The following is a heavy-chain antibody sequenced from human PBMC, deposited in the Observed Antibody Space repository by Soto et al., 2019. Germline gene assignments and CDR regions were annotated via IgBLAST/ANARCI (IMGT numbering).Heavy chain of an antibody. V-gene: IGHV1-69*02. D-gene: IGHD3-9*01. J-gene: IGHJ6*02. Sequence: VASVKVSCKASGGTFSRYSITWVRQAPGHGLEWIGRIIRYYGKASYAQKFQGRVTMTIDNSKNTLYLQMNSLRAEDTAVYYRAKNVWGITIFGGMDVWGQGTTVTVSS. CDR2: IIRYYGKA. CDR3: AKNVWGITIFGGMDV. CDR1: GGTFSRYS.